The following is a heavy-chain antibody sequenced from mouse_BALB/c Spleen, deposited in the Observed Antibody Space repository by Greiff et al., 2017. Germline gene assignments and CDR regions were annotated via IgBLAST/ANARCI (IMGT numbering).Heavy chain of an antibody. CDR2: ISDGGSYT. V-gene: IGHV5-4*02. J-gene: IGHJ3*01. CDR1: GFTFSDYY. CDR3: ARDEGDRSFAY. Sequence: DVQLVESGGGLVKPGGSLKLSCAASGFTFSDYYMYWVRQTPEKRLEWVATISDGGSYTYYPDSVKGRFTISRDNAKNNLYLQMSSLKSEDTAMYYCARDEGDRSFAYWGQGTLVTVSA.